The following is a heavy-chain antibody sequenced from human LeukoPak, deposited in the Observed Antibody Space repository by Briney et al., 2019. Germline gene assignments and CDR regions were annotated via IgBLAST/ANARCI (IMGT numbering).Heavy chain of an antibody. J-gene: IGHJ5*02. CDR2: FDPEDGET. CDR1: GGTFSSYA. Sequence: VASVKVSCKASGGTFSSYAISWVRQAPGQGLEWMGGFDPEDGETIYAQKFQGRVTMTEDTSTDTAYMELSSLRPEDTAVYYCATIVLFRVGANPNWFDPWGQGTLVTVSS. V-gene: IGHV1-24*01. CDR3: ATIVLFRVGANPNWFDP. D-gene: IGHD1-26*01.